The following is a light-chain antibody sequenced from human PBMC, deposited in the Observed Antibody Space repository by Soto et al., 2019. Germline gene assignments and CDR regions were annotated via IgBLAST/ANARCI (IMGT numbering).Light chain of an antibody. CDR3: QQYGTAPPIT. CDR1: QSVSSSY. CDR2: GAS. V-gene: IGKV3-20*01. J-gene: IGKJ5*01. Sequence: EIVLTQSPGTLSLSPGERATLFCRASQSVSSSYLACYQQKPGQAPRLLIYGASSRATGIPDRFSGSGSGTDFTLTITRLEPEDFAVYYCQQYGTAPPITFGQGTRLEIK.